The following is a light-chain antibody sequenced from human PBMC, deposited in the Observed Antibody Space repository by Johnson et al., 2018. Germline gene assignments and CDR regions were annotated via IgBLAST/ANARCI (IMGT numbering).Light chain of an antibody. Sequence: QSVLTQPPSVSAAPGQKVTISCSGSSSNIGNNYVSWYQQLPGTAPKLLIYENNKRPSGIPDRFSGSQSGTSATLGITGLQTGDAAGYYCGTWDSSLSAGNVFGTGTKVTVL. CDR3: GTWDSSLSAGNV. CDR2: ENN. CDR1: SSNIGNNY. J-gene: IGLJ1*01. V-gene: IGLV1-51*02.